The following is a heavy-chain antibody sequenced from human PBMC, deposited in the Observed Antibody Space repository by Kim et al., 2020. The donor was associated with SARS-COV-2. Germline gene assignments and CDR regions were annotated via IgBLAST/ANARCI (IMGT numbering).Heavy chain of an antibody. CDR3: ARQGPTMVRGVIIIGIDY. CDR2: IYYSGST. V-gene: IGHV4-39*01. Sequence: SETLSLTCTVSGGSISSSSYYWGWIRQPPGKGLEWIGSIYYSGSTYYNPSLKSRVTISVDTSKNQFSLKLSSVTAADTAVYYCARQGPTMVRGVIIIGIDYWGQGTLVTVSS. D-gene: IGHD3-10*01. CDR1: GGSISSSSYY. J-gene: IGHJ4*02.